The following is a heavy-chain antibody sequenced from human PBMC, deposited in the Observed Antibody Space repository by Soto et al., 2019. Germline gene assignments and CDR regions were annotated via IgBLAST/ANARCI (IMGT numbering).Heavy chain of an antibody. J-gene: IGHJ4*02. D-gene: IGHD6-13*01. CDR1: GGTFSSYA. V-gene: IGHV1-69*13. Sequence: GASVKVSCKASGGTFSSYAISWVRQAPGQGLEWMGGIIPIFGTANYAQKFQGRVTITADESTSTAYMELSSLRSEDTAVYYCARLKFSYSSSWSLLWYWGQGTLVTVSS. CDR2: IIPIFGTA. CDR3: ARLKFSYSSSWSLLWY.